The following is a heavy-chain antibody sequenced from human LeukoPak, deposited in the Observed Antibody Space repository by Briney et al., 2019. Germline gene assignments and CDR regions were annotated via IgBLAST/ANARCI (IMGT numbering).Heavy chain of an antibody. CDR1: GGTFSSYA. D-gene: IGHD6-19*01. J-gene: IGHJ6*03. Sequence: PRASVKVSCKASGGTFSSYAISWVRQAPGQGLEWMGGIIPIFGTANYAQKFQGRVTITADESTSTAYMELSSLRSEDTAVYYCASRIAVAGDYYYMDVWGKGTTVTISS. CDR2: IIPIFGTA. V-gene: IGHV1-69*13. CDR3: ASRIAVAGDYYYMDV.